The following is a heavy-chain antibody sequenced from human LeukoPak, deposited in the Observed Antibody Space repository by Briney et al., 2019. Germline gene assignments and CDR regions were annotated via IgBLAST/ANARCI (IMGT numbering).Heavy chain of an antibody. CDR2: INPNSGGT. CDR3: ARGGWELPTD. Sequence: PGGSLRLSCVASGFSFNNYGTHWVRQAPGQGLEWMGWINPNSGGTNYAQKFQGRVTMTRDTSISTAYMELSRLRSDDTAVYYCARGGWELPTDWGQGTLVTVSS. V-gene: IGHV1-2*02. CDR1: GFSFNNYG. J-gene: IGHJ4*02. D-gene: IGHD1-26*01.